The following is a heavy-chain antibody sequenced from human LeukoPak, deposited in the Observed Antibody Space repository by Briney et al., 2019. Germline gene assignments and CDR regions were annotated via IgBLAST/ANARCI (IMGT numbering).Heavy chain of an antibody. CDR3: ARRRFSSGWYTFDY. J-gene: IGHJ4*02. CDR1: GLTVSSNY. CDR2: IYSGGDT. D-gene: IGHD6-19*01. Sequence: GGSLRLSCAASGLTVSSNYVCWVRQAPGQGLEWVSVIYSGGDTYYADSVKGRFTISRDNSKNTLYLQMNSLRAEDTAVYYCARRRFSSGWYTFDYWGQGTLVTVSS. V-gene: IGHV3-66*04.